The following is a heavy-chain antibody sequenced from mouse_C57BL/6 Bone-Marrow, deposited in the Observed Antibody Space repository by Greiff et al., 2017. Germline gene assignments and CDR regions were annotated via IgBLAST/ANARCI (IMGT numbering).Heavy chain of an antibody. D-gene: IGHD3-2*02. V-gene: IGHV1-69*01. Sequence: QVQLQQPGAELVMPGASVKLSCKASGYTFTSYWMHWVKQRPGQGLEWIGEIDPSDSYTNYNQKFKGKSTLTVDKSSSTAYMQLSSLTSEDSAVYYCARALRLPYAMDYWGQGTSVTVSS. J-gene: IGHJ4*01. CDR2: IDPSDSYT. CDR3: ARALRLPYAMDY. CDR1: GYTFTSYW.